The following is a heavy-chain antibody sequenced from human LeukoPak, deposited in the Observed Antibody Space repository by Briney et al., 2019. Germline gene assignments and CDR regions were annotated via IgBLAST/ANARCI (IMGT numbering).Heavy chain of an antibody. J-gene: IGHJ5*02. CDR1: GFTFSSYE. D-gene: IGHD2-2*01. CDR3: ARRFVVVPAGFDP. Sequence: GGSLRLSCAASGFTFSSYEMNWVRRAPGKGLEWVSSISSSSSYIYYADSVKGRFTISRDNAKNSLYLQMNSLRAEDTAVYYCARRFVVVPAGFDPWGQGTLVTVSS. CDR2: ISSSSSYI. V-gene: IGHV3-21*01.